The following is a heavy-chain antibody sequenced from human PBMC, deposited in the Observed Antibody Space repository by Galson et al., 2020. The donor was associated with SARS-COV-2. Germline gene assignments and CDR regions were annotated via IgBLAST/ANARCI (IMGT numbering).Heavy chain of an antibody. J-gene: IGHJ1*01. CDR1: GFRFSDYF. V-gene: IGHV3-11*04. Sequence: NSGGSLRLSCVASGFRFSDYFMSWVRQAPGKGLEWVSYISSSGSSINYADSVKGRFTISRDNAKNSLNLQMNSLRVEDTAVYYCARVGDCSGGICYGAEYFQHWGQGTLVTVSS. D-gene: IGHD2-15*01. CDR3: ARVGDCSGGICYGAEYFQH. CDR2: ISSSGSSI.